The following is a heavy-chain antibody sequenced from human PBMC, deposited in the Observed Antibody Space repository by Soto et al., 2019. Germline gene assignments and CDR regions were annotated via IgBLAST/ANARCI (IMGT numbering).Heavy chain of an antibody. Sequence: GGSLRLSCAASGFTFSSYSMNWVRQAPGKGLEWVSYISSSGSTIYYADSVKGRFTISRDNAKNSLYLQMNSLRAEDTAVYYCARDRRGGMDVWGQGTTVTVSS. D-gene: IGHD3-16*01. CDR3: ARDRRGGMDV. CDR2: ISSSGSTI. V-gene: IGHV3-48*04. CDR1: GFTFSSYS. J-gene: IGHJ6*02.